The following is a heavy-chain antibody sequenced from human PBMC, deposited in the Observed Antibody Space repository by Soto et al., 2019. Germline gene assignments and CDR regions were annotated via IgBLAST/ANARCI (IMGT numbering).Heavy chain of an antibody. CDR2: ISAYNGNT. Sequence: ASVKVSCKASGYTFTSYGISWVRQAPGQGLEWMGWISAYNGNTNYAQKLQGRVTMTTDTSTSTAYMELRSLRSDDTAVYYCAREGRYSSSSVTGYYYGMDVWGQGTTVTVSS. CDR3: AREGRYSSSSVTGYYYGMDV. J-gene: IGHJ6*02. D-gene: IGHD6-6*01. CDR1: GYTFTSYG. V-gene: IGHV1-18*01.